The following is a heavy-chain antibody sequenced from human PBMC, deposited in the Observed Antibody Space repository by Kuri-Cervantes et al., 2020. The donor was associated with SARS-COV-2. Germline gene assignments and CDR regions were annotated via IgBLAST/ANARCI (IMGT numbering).Heavy chain of an antibody. CDR1: GFTFSSYS. D-gene: IGHD6-13*01. CDR2: ISSSSSTI. CDR3: ATQSGYSSSWAHY. J-gene: IGHJ4*02. V-gene: IGHV3-48*01. Sequence: GESLKISCAASGFTFSSYSMNWVRQAPGKGLEWVSYISSSSSTIYYADSVKGRFTISRDNAKNSLYLQMNSLRAEDTAVYYCATQSGYSSSWAHYWGQGTLVTVSS.